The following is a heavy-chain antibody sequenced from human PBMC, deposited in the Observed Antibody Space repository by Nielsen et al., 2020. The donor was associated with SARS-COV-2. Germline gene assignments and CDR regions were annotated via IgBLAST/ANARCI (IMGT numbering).Heavy chain of an antibody. CDR3: ARGKLTATVFNYYYGMDV. CDR1: GYTFTSYG. D-gene: IGHD5-18*01. J-gene: IGHJ6*02. CDR2: ISAYNGNT. V-gene: IGHV1-18*01. Sequence: ASVKVSYKASGYTFTSYGISWVRQAPGQGLEWMGWISAYNGNTNYVQKLQGRVTMTRNTSISTAYMELSSLRSEDTAVYYCARGKLTATVFNYYYGMDVWGQGTTVTVSS.